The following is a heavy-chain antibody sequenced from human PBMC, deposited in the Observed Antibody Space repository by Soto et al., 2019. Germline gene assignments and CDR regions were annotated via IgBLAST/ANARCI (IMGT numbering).Heavy chain of an antibody. CDR3: AGVRGPYCGGECYPPTPNWFDP. D-gene: IGHD2-21*01. J-gene: IGHJ5*02. CDR1: GGSTSRGGYS. CDR2: IYHSGST. Sequence: PSGTLSLTCAVSGGSTSRGGYSWSWIRQPPGKGLEWIGYIYHSGSTYYNPSLKSRVTISVDRSKNQFSLKLSPVTAADSAVYNCAGVRGPYCGGECYPPTPNWFDPWGQGTLVTVS. V-gene: IGHV4-30-2*01.